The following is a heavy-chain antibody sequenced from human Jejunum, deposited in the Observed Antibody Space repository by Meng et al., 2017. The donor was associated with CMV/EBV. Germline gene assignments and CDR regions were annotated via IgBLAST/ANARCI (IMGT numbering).Heavy chain of an antibody. CDR1: GYTFTSYG. CDR3: ARDPSNTSGRYAYFDY. CDR2: ISAYNGNT. Sequence: QVKLAQSGAGVKKPGALGKVSCKASGYTFTSYGISWVRQAPGQGLEWMGWISAYNGNTNYAQKLQGRVTMTTDTSTNAAYMDLRGLRSDDTAVYYCARDPSNTSGRYAYFDYWGQGTLVTVSS. D-gene: IGHD6-19*01. J-gene: IGHJ4*02. V-gene: IGHV1-18*01.